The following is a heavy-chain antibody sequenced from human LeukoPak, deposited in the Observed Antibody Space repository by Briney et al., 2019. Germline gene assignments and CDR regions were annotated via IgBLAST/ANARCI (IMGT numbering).Heavy chain of an antibody. CDR3: ARDQRGYSYGNFDY. Sequence: GGSLRLSCAASGFTFSSYGMHWVRQAPGKGLEWVAVIWYDGSNKYYADSVKGRFTICRDNSKNTLYLQMNSLRAEDTAVYYCARDQRGYSYGNFDYWGQGTLVTVSS. V-gene: IGHV3-33*01. D-gene: IGHD5-18*01. J-gene: IGHJ4*02. CDR2: IWYDGSNK. CDR1: GFTFSSYG.